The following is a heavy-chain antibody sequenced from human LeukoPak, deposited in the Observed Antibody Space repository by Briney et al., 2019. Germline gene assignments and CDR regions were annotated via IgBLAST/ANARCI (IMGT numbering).Heavy chain of an antibody. CDR1: GGSSTNYC. Sequence: PSETLSLTCTVSGGSSTNYCWIWVRQSPGKGLEWVGYIYNSGNTNYNPSLKSRVTISRDMSRNQFSLKLRSVTAADTAVYYCARVSGSGWYYFDHWGQGTLVTVSS. J-gene: IGHJ4*02. D-gene: IGHD6-19*01. CDR3: ARVSGSGWYYFDH. CDR2: IYNSGNT. V-gene: IGHV4-59*01.